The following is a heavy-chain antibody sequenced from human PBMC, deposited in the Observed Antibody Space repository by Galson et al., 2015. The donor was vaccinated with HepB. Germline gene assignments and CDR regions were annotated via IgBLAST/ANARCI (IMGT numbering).Heavy chain of an antibody. Sequence: SVKVSCKASGGTFSSYAISWVRQAPGQGLEWMGGIIPIFGTANYAQKFQGRVTITADESTSTAYMELSSLRSEDTAVYYCARVLPNWGEEYYGMDVWGQGTTVTVSS. V-gene: IGHV1-69*13. CDR1: GGTFSSYA. CDR2: IIPIFGTA. D-gene: IGHD7-27*01. CDR3: ARVLPNWGEEYYGMDV. J-gene: IGHJ6*02.